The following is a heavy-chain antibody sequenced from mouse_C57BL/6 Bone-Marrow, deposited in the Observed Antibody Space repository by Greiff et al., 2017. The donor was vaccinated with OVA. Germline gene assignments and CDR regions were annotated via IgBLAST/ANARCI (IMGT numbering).Heavy chain of an antibody. V-gene: IGHV5-6*01. J-gene: IGHJ4*01. Sequence: EVQLVESGGDLVKPGGSLKLSCAASGFTFSSYGMSWVRQTPDKRLEWVATISSGGSYTYYPDSVKGRFTISRDNAKNTLYLQMSSLKSEDTAMYYCARHYSNYGYAIDYWGQGTSVTVSS. CDR2: ISSGGSYT. D-gene: IGHD2-5*01. CDR3: ARHYSNYGYAIDY. CDR1: GFTFSSYG.